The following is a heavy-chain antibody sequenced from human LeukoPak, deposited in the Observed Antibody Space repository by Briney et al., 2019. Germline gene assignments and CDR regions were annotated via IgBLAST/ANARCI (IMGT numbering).Heavy chain of an antibody. CDR1: GFPFSEHE. CDR3: ARGEMATSYFDY. Sequence: TGGSLRLSCAASGFPFSEHEMNWVRQAPGKGLEWVAVIWYDGSNKYYADSVKGRFTISRDNSKNMVYLQMNSLRAEDTAVYYCARGEMATSYFDYWGQGTLVTVSS. J-gene: IGHJ4*02. CDR2: IWYDGSNK. V-gene: IGHV3-33*07. D-gene: IGHD5-24*01.